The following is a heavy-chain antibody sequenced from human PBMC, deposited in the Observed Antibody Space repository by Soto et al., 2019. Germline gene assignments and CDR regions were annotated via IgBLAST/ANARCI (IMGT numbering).Heavy chain of an antibody. CDR1: GGSISSGDYY. V-gene: IGHV4-30-4*08. J-gene: IGHJ4*02. CDR3: ARHSIYGEFDY. CDR2: IYYSGST. Sequence: TLSLTCTVSGGSISSGDYYWSWVRQPPGKGLEWVGYIYYSGSTYYNPSLKSRVTISVDTSKNQFSLKLTSVTATDTAVYYCARHSIYGEFDYWGQGTQVTVSS. D-gene: IGHD2-21*01.